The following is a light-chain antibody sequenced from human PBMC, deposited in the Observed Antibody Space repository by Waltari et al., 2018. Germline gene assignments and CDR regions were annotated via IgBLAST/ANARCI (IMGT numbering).Light chain of an antibody. Sequence: DIQMTPSPSSLSASVGDRVTITCRASQSIGNFLNWYQQKPGTAPKVLIYGASSLQSGVPSRFSGSGSGTDFTLTISSLQAEDVALYYCQQYYNSPRTFGQGTKVEIK. J-gene: IGKJ1*01. V-gene: IGKV1-39*01. CDR2: GAS. CDR1: QSIGNF. CDR3: QQYYNSPRT.